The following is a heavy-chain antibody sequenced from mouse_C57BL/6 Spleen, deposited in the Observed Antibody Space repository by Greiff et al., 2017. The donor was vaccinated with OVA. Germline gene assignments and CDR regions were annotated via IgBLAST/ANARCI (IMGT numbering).Heavy chain of an antibody. CDR2: IYPGDGDT. CDR3: AREAYGRPYYFDY. Sequence: QVQLQQSGPELVKPGASVKISCKASGYAFSSSWMNWVKQRPGKGLEWIGRIYPGDGDTNYNGKFKGKATLTADKSSSTAYMQLSSLTSEDSAVYFCAREAYGRPYYFDYWGQGTTLTVAS. V-gene: IGHV1-82*01. J-gene: IGHJ2*01. D-gene: IGHD1-1*01. CDR1: GYAFSSSW.